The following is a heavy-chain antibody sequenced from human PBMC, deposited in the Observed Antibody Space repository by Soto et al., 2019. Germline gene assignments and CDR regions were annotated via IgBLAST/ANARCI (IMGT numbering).Heavy chain of an antibody. Sequence: PGGSLRLSXAASGFTFSSYAMSWVRQAPGKGLEWVSAISGSGGSTYYADSVKGRFTISRDNSKNTLYLQMNSLRAEDTAVYYCAQGPYSSSSPYWGQGTLVTVSS. D-gene: IGHD6-13*01. CDR3: AQGPYSSSSPY. V-gene: IGHV3-23*01. CDR2: ISGSGGST. J-gene: IGHJ4*02. CDR1: GFTFSSYA.